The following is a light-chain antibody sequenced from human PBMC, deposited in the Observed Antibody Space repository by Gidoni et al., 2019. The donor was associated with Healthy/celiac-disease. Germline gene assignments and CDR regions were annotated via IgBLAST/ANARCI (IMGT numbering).Light chain of an antibody. CDR1: QSVSSSY. CDR2: GAS. V-gene: IGKV3-20*01. J-gene: IGKJ4*01. Sequence: EIVFTQSPGTLSLSPGERATLSCRASQSVSSSYLAWYQQKPGQAPRLLIYGASSRATGIPDRFSGSGSGTDFTLTISRLEPEDFAVYYCQQYGSSPDTFXGXTKVEIK. CDR3: QQYGSSPDT.